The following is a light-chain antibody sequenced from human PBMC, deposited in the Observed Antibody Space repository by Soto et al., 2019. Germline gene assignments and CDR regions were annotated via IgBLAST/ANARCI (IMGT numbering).Light chain of an antibody. CDR3: NSYGSTSTRYV. CDR1: SSDVGGYNY. CDR2: DGS. V-gene: IGLV2-14*03. J-gene: IGLJ1*01. Sequence: QSALTQPASVSGSPGQSITISCTGTSSDVGGYNYVSRYQQHLGKAPKLMIYDGSNRPRAVSNRFSGSKSGNTAFLTISGLQAEDEADYFCNSYGSTSTRYVFGPGTKVTVL.